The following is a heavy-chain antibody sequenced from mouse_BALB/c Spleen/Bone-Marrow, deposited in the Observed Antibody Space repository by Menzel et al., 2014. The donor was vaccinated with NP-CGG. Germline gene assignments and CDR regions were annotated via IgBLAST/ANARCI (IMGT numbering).Heavy chain of an antibody. J-gene: IGHJ4*01. CDR1: GFDFSRYW. Sequence: EVMLVESGGGLVQPGGSLKLSCAASGFDFSRYWMSWVRQAPGKGLEWIGEINPDSSTIYYTPSLKDKFIISRDNAKNTLYLQMSKVRSEDTALYYCARRGYYAMGYWGQGSSVTVSS. CDR2: INPDSSTI. CDR3: ARRGYYAMGY. V-gene: IGHV4-1*02.